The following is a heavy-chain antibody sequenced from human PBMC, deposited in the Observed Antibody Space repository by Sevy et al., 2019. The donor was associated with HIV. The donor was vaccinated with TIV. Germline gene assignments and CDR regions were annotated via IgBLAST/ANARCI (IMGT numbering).Heavy chain of an antibody. CDR3: ARDSTTRPRVLDY. V-gene: IGHV4-59*01. CDR1: GGSISSYF. Sequence: SETLSLTCSVSGGSISSYFWTWVRQSPGKGLEWIGNIYFTGNTDYSPSLKSRVTFSLDTYKSQFSLTLKSVTAADTAIYFCARDSTTRPRVLDYWGQGTLVTVSS. J-gene: IGHJ4*02. D-gene: IGHD1-1*01. CDR2: IYFTGNT.